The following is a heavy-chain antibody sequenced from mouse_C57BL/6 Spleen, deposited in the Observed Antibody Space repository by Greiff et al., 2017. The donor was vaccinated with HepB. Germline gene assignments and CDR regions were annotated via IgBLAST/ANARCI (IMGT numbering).Heavy chain of an antibody. CDR2: IYPRSGNT. D-gene: IGHD1-1*01. CDR1: GYTFTSYG. Sequence: VNVVESGAELARPGASVKLSCKASGYTFTSYGISWVKQRTGQGLEWIGEIYPRSGNTYYNEKFKGKATLTADKSSSTAYMELRSLTSEDSAVYFCAREVYYGSSPFDYWGQGTTLTVSS. J-gene: IGHJ2*01. CDR3: AREVYYGSSPFDY. V-gene: IGHV1-81*01.